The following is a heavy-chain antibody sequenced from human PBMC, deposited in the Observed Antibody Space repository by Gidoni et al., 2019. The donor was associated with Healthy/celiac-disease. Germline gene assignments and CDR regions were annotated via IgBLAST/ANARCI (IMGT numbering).Heavy chain of an antibody. D-gene: IGHD2-21*01. Sequence: QVQLQESGQGLVTSSETLSLTCIASGGSMSSYYWTWIRQPPGKGLEWIGYIYSNGKLDYNPSLKSRITISVDTSRSQFSLKFNSVTAADTAVYYCARGRTYSYYWGQGTLVTVSS. V-gene: IGHV4-59*01. CDR3: ARGRTYSYY. CDR1: GGSMSSYY. J-gene: IGHJ4*02. CDR2: IYSNGKL.